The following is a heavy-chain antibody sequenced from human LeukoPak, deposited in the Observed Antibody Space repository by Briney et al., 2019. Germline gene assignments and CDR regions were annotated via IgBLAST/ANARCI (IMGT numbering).Heavy chain of an antibody. CDR2: IYTSGST. CDR1: GGSISSYY. D-gene: IGHD3-3*01. V-gene: IGHV4-4*07. CDR3: ARDREYYDFWSGTTGLNWFDP. J-gene: IGHJ5*02. Sequence: SETLSLTCTVSGGSISSYYWSWIRQPAVKGLEWIGRIYTSGSTNYNPSLKSRVTMSVDTSKNQFSLKLSSVTAADTAVYYCARDREYYDFWSGTTGLNWFDPWGQGTLVTVSS.